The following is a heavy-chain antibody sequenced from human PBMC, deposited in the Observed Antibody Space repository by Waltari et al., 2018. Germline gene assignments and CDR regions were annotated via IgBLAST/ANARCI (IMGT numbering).Heavy chain of an antibody. CDR2: INHSGSR. CDR3: ARRPGIAPAGTKGYFDN. Sequence: QVQLEHWGAGLFKPSETLSLTCAVYGGYFSGYYWSWVRQSPGTGLEWIGQINHSGSRNYNPSLESRVTISADTSKNQFSLNLRSVTAADTAIYYCARRPGIAPAGTKGYFDNWGQGILVTVSS. D-gene: IGHD6-13*01. CDR1: GGYFSGYY. V-gene: IGHV4-34*02. J-gene: IGHJ4*02.